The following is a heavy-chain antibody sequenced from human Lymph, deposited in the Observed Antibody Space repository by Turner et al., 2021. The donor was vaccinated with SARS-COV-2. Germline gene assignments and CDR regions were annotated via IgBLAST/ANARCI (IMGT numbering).Heavy chain of an antibody. D-gene: IGHD3-3*01. V-gene: IGHV3-53*01. Sequence: EVQLVVSGGGLIQPGGSLRLSCAASGFTVSYNYMTWVRQAPGKGLEWVSVIYSGGSTYYADSVTGRFTISRDSSKNTLYLQMNSLRAEDTAVYYCARDLMEVGGMDVWGQGTTVTVSS. CDR1: GFTVSYNY. CDR2: IYSGGST. J-gene: IGHJ6*02. CDR3: ARDLMEVGGMDV.